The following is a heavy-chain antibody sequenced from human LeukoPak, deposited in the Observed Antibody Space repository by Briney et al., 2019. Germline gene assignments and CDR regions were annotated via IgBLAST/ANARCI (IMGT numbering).Heavy chain of an antibody. Sequence: PGGSLRLSCAASGFTFSNYWMHWVRQAPGKGLVWVSRINSDGNSTSYADSVKGRFTISRDNAKNTLYLQMNSLRAEDTAVYYCARVSSGSHFGYYYYYMDVWGKGTTVTVSS. CDR3: ARVSSGSHFGYYYYYMDV. CDR1: GFTFSNYW. J-gene: IGHJ6*03. V-gene: IGHV3-74*01. D-gene: IGHD1-26*01. CDR2: INSDGNST.